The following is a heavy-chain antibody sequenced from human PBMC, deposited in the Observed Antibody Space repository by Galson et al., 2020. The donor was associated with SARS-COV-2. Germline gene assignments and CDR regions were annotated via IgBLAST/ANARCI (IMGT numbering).Heavy chain of an antibody. J-gene: IGHJ6*04. CDR3: ARDPTTVTTLDYYYGMDV. CDR1: GYTFTSYY. Sequence: ASVKVSRKASGYTFTSYYMHWVRQAPGQGLEWMGIINPSGGSTSYAQKFQGRVTMTRDTSTSTVYMELSSLRSEDTAVYYCARDPTTVTTLDYYYGMDVWGEGTTVTVSS. D-gene: IGHD4-17*01. CDR2: INPSGGST. V-gene: IGHV1-46*03.